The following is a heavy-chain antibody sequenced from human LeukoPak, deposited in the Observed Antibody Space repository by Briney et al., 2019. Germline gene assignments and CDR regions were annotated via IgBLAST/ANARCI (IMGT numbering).Heavy chain of an antibody. CDR2: ISSSSSTI. CDR3: ARASITMVRGVFDY. V-gene: IGHV3-48*01. D-gene: IGHD3-10*01. J-gene: IGHJ4*02. Sequence: PGGSLRLSCAASGFTFSSYSMNWVRQAPGKGLEWVSYISSSSSTIYYADSVKGRFTISRDNAKNSLYLQMNSLRAEDTAVYYCARASITMVRGVFDYWGQGTLVTVSS. CDR1: GFTFSSYS.